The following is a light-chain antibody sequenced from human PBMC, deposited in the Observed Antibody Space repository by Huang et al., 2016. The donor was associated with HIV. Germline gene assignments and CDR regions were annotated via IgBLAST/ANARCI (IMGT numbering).Light chain of an antibody. CDR1: QTINSY. V-gene: IGKV1-39*01. CDR2: AAS. J-gene: IGKJ1*01. CDR3: QQTYSSPRT. Sequence: DIQMTQSPSSLSASVGDRVTITCRASQTINSYLHWYQQQPGKAHQLLIYAASNLQSGVPSRFSGGGSGTDFTLTISSLQPEDFATYYCQQTYSSPRTFGQGTKVDIK.